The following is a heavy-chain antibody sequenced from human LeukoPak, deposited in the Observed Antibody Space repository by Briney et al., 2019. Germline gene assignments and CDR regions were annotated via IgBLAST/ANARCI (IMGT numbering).Heavy chain of an antibody. CDR1: GFTLSDYY. CDR2: VSNGGSSSI. J-gene: IGHJ4*02. V-gene: IGHV3-11*01. Sequence: GSLRLSCAASGFTLSDYYMTWIRQAPGKGLEWVSYVSNGGSSSILYADSVKGRFTVFRDYAKISLYLQMNSLRADDTGVYYCARDKSNKGHDCWGQGTLVTVSS. CDR3: ARDKSNKGHDC.